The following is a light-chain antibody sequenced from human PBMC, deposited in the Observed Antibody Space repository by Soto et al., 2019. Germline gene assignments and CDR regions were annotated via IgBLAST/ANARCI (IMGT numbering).Light chain of an antibody. V-gene: IGLV2-8*01. CDR2: EVS. CDR1: SSDVGGYNY. CDR3: SSYAGRLV. J-gene: IGLJ2*01. Sequence: QSALTQPPSASGSPGQSVTISCTGTSSDVGGYNYVSWYQQHPGKAPKLMIYEVSKRPSGVPDRFSGSKSGNTASLTVSGLQAEDEADYYCSSYAGRLVFGGGTKRTVL.